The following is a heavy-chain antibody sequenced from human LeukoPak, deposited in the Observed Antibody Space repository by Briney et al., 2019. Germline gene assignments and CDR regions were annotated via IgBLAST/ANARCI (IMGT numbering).Heavy chain of an antibody. CDR1: GGSISSYY. D-gene: IGHD2-2*01. CDR2: IYTSGST. CDR3: ARNIVVVPAAMGGGWFDP. V-gene: IGHV4-4*07. Sequence: SETLSLTCTVSGGSISSYYWSWIRQPAGKGLEWIGRIYTSGSTNYNPSLKSRVTMSVDTSKNQFSLELSSVTAADTAVYYCARNIVVVPAAMGGGWFDPWGQGTLVTVSS. J-gene: IGHJ5*02.